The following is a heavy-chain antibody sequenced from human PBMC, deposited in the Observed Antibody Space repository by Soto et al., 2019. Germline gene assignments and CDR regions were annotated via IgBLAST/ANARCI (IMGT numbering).Heavy chain of an antibody. J-gene: IGHJ4*02. V-gene: IGHV1-3*01. D-gene: IGHD3-22*01. CDR3: ARAPPSGYADY. CDR1: GYTFTSYA. CDR2: INAGNGNT. Sequence: QVQLVQSGAEVKKPGASVKVSCKASGYTFTSYAMHWVRQAPGQRLEWMGWINAGNGNTKYSQKFQGRVTVTRDTSASTAYMELSSLRSEDTAVYYCARAPPSGYADYWRQGTLITVSS.